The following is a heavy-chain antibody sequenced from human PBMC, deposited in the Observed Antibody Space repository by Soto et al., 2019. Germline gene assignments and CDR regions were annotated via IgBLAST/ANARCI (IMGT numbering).Heavy chain of an antibody. CDR3: ARVGSSTWYWFDP. CDR2: ISSGSSTI. V-gene: IGHV3-48*02. CDR1: GFTFSSYS. J-gene: IGHJ5*02. D-gene: IGHD6-13*01. Sequence: PGGSLRLSCAASGFTFSSYSMNWVRQAPGKGLEWVSYISSGSSTIYYADSVKGRFTISRDNAKNSLYLQMNGLRDEGTAVYYCARVGSSTWYWFDPWGQGTLVTVSS.